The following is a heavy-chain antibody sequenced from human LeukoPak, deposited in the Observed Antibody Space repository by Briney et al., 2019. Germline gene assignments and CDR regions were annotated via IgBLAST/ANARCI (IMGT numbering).Heavy chain of an antibody. J-gene: IGHJ4*02. Sequence: GGSLRLSCAASGFTFSSYAMHWVRQAPGKGLECVAVISYDGSNKYYADSVKGRFTISRDNSKNTLYLQMNSLRAEDTAVYYCARGTLIVVVPAAIDYWGQGTLVTVSS. D-gene: IGHD2-2*01. CDR1: GFTFSSYA. CDR3: ARGTLIVVVPAAIDY. V-gene: IGHV3-30-3*01. CDR2: ISYDGSNK.